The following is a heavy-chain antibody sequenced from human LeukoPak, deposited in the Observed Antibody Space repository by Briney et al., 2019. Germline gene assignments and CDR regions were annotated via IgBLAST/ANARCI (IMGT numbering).Heavy chain of an antibody. V-gene: IGHV1-18*01. CDR2: ISAYNGNT. D-gene: IGHD3-22*01. Sequence: ASVKVSCKASGYTFTSYGISWVRQAPGQGLEWMGWISAYNGNTNYAQKFQGGVTITTDESTSTAYMELSSLRSEDTAVYYCARATRLGGYFDYWGQGTLVTVSS. CDR1: GYTFTSYG. CDR3: ARATRLGGYFDY. J-gene: IGHJ4*02.